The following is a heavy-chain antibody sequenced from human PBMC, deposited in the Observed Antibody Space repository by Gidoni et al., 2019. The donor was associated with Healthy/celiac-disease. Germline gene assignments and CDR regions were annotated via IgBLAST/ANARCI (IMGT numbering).Heavy chain of an antibody. CDR3: ATPGEGYTKTGTTGYYYYYYGMDV. D-gene: IGHD1-7*01. V-gene: IGHV4-39*01. J-gene: IGHJ6*02. CDR1: GGSISSSSYY. Sequence: QLQLQESGPGLVKPSETLSLTCTVSGGSISSSSYYWGWIRQPPGKGLEWIGSIYYSGSTYYNPSLKSRVTISVDTSKNQFSLKLSSVTAADTAVYYCATPGEGYTKTGTTGYYYYYYGMDVWGQGTTVTVSS. CDR2: IYYSGST.